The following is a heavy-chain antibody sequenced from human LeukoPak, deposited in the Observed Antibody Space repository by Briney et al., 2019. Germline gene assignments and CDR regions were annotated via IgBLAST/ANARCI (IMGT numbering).Heavy chain of an antibody. CDR3: ARGGDFWSGHHWFDP. J-gene: IGHJ5*02. CDR1: GFTFSSYE. CDR2: ISSSGSTI. V-gene: IGHV3-48*03. Sequence: GGSLRLSCAASGFTFSSYEMNWVRQAPEKGLAWVSYISSSGSTIYYADSVKGRFTISRDNAKNSLYLQMNSLRAEDTAVYYCARGGDFWSGHHWFDPWGQGTLVTVSS. D-gene: IGHD3-3*01.